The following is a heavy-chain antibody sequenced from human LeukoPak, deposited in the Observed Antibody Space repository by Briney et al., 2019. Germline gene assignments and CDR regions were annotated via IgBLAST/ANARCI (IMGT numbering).Heavy chain of an antibody. J-gene: IGHJ4*02. CDR2: ISYDGSNK. CDR3: ARGPYGSDILTGYYNY. CDR1: GFTFSSYA. Sequence: GRSLRLSSAASGFTFSSYAMHWVRQAPGKGLEWVAVISYDGSNKYYADSVKGRFTISRDNSENTLYLQMNSLRAEDTALYYCARGPYGSDILTGYYNYWGQGTLVTVSS. D-gene: IGHD3-9*01. V-gene: IGHV3-30*04.